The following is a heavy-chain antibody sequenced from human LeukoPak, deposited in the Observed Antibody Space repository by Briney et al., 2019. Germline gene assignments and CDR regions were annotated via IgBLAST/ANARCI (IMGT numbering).Heavy chain of an antibody. CDR3: ARGNRLYSSSWPSLPFDI. V-gene: IGHV1-8*01. CDR2: TNPISGYT. CDR1: GYIFTDYD. J-gene: IGHJ3*02. Sequence: GASVKVSCKASGYIFTDYDINWVRQATGQGLEWMGWTNPISGYTGSAQKFQGRVTMTRDTSISTAYLELSSLRSDDTAVYYCARGNRLYSSSWPSLPFDIWGQGTMVTVSS. D-gene: IGHD6-13*01.